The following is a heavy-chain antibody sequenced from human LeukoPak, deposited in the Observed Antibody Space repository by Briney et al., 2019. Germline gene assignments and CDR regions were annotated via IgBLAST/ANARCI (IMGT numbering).Heavy chain of an antibody. CDR1: GFTFSSCA. D-gene: IGHD6-19*01. Sequence: GGSLRLSCTASGFTFSSCAMNWVRQAPGKGLEWVSTISGGAGTTYYADSVKGRFTISRDNSENTLHLQMNNLRAEDSALYYYAKRPPASGWSAMDVWGKGTTVTVSS. CDR3: AKRPPASGWSAMDV. CDR2: ISGGAGTT. J-gene: IGHJ6*04. V-gene: IGHV3-23*01.